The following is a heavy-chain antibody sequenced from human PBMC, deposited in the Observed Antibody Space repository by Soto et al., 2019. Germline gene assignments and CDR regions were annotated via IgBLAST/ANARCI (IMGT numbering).Heavy chain of an antibody. CDR1: GYTFTSYD. V-gene: IGHV1-8*01. CDR2: MNPNSGNT. CDR3: ARVRAALGMAV. D-gene: IGHD7-27*01. Sequence: QVQLVQSGAEVKKPGASVKVSCKASGYTFTSYDINWVRQATGQGLEWMGWMNPNSGNTGYAQKFEGRVTXTXXNSISTGYMELSSLRSEDTAVYYCARVRAALGMAVWGQGTTVTVSS. J-gene: IGHJ6*02.